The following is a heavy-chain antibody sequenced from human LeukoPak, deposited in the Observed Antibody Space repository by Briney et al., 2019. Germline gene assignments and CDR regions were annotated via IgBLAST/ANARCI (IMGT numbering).Heavy chain of an antibody. CDR1: GFTFSSYS. V-gene: IGHV3-48*02. J-gene: IGHJ4*02. CDR3: ARDVFYPFDY. CDR2: IIGDSGAI. Sequence: GGSLRLSCAASGFTFSSYSMNWVRQAPGKGLEWLSYIIGDSGAIDYADSVKGRFTISRDNARNSLYLQMNNLRDEDTAVYYCARDVFYPFDYWGQGILVTVSS. D-gene: IGHD2/OR15-2a*01.